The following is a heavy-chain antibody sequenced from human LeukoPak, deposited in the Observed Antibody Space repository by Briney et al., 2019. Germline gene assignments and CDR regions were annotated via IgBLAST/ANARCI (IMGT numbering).Heavy chain of an antibody. CDR2: IYYSGST. CDR3: ARDEPYYYGSGSYSSAGYYGMDV. J-gene: IGHJ6*02. Sequence: TSETLSLTCTVSGGSISSSSYYWGWIRQPPGKGLGWIGSIYYSGSTYYNPSLKSRVTISVDTSKNQFSLKLSSVTAADTAVYYCARDEPYYYGSGSYSSAGYYGMDVWGQGTTVTVSS. D-gene: IGHD3-10*01. V-gene: IGHV4-39*07. CDR1: GGSISSSSYY.